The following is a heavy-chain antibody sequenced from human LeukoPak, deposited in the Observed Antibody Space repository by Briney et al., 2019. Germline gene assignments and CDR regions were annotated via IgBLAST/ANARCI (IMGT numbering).Heavy chain of an antibody. J-gene: IGHJ4*02. CDR1: GFTFKNAW. CDR3: TRDQTPYY. V-gene: IGHV3-15*01. Sequence: GGSLRLSCEASGFTFKNAWMIWVRQAPGKGPEWVGRIKSTRDGGATEYAAPVKGRFTISRDDSKSIAYLQMNSLKTEDTAVYYCTRDQTPYYWGQGTLVTVSS. CDR2: IKSTRDGGAT.